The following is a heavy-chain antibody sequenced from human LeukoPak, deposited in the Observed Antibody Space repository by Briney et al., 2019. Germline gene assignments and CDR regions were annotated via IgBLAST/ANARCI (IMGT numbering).Heavy chain of an antibody. CDR2: INASGGST. D-gene: IGHD3-3*01. J-gene: IGHJ4*02. V-gene: IGHV1-46*01. CDR3: VRGIRGFSFDY. Sequence: GAAVKVSCKDSGYTFTSDYMHWVRQAPGQGVERMGMINASGGSTCYVQKFQGRVTITRDTTTSTVYMDLRRLRSEDTALCYCVRGIRGFSFDYWGQGTLVTVSS. CDR1: GYTFTSDY.